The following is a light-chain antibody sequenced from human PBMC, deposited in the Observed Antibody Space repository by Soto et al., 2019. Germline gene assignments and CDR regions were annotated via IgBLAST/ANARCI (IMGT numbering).Light chain of an antibody. CDR2: YAS. V-gene: IGKV1-33*01. Sequence: DIQMTQFPSSLSASIGDRVTITCQASQDIKNFLNWYQQKPGKAPKLLIYYASNLETGVPSRFSGSGSGTDFTFTISSLQPEDIATYYCHQFDNLPYTFGRGTKLEIK. CDR3: HQFDNLPYT. CDR1: QDIKNF. J-gene: IGKJ2*01.